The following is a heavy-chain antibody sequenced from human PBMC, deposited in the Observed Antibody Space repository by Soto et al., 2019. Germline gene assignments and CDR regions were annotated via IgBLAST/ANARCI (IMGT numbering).Heavy chain of an antibody. V-gene: IGHV4-30-4*01. J-gene: IGHJ3*02. CDR3: ARGALYSSSARDDAFDI. Sequence: QVQLQESGPGLVKPSQTLSLTCTVSGGSISSGDYYWSWIRQPPGKGLEWIGYIYYSGSTYYNPXLKSRVTISVXXSXNQXSLKLSSVTAADTAVYYCARGALYSSSARDDAFDIWGQGTMVTVSS. CDR2: IYYSGST. CDR1: GGSISSGDYY. D-gene: IGHD6-6*01.